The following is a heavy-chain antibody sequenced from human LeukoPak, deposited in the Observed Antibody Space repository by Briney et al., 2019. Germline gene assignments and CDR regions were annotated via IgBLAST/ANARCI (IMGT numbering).Heavy chain of an antibody. CDR1: GGSFSGYY. V-gene: IGHV4-34*01. D-gene: IGHD3-10*01. Sequence: SETLSLTCAVYGGSFSGYYWSWIRRPPGKGLEWIGEINHSGSTNYNPSLKSRVTISVDTSKNQFSLKLSSVTAADTAVYYCARGYYGSGSYLDYWGQGTLVTVSS. CDR3: ARGYYGSGSYLDY. CDR2: INHSGST. J-gene: IGHJ4*02.